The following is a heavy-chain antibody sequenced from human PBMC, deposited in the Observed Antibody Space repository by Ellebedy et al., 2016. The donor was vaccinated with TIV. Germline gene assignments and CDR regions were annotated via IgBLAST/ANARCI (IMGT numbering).Heavy chain of an antibody. CDR3: ARRYYYDSRDDY. J-gene: IGHJ4*02. CDR2: INHSGST. CDR1: GGSFSGYY. V-gene: IGHV4-34*01. Sequence: MPSETLSLTCAVYGGSFSGYYWSWIRQPPGKGLEWIGEINHSGSTNYNPSLKSRVTISVDTSKNQFSLKLSSVTAADTAVYYCARRYYYDSRDDYWGQGTLVTVSS. D-gene: IGHD3-22*01.